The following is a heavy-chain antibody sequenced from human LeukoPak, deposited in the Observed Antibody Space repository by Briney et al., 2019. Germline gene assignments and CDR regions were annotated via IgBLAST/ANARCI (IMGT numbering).Heavy chain of an antibody. CDR3: AKVAVEYYYSSGSFDY. J-gene: IGHJ4*02. Sequence: PGGSLRLSCAASGFTFSSYGMHWVRQAPGKGLEWVAVISYDGSNKYYADSVKGRFTISRDNSKNTLYLQMNSLRAEDTAVYYCAKVAVEYYYSSGSFDYWGQGTLVTVSS. CDR2: ISYDGSNK. D-gene: IGHD3-10*01. CDR1: GFTFSSYG. V-gene: IGHV3-30*18.